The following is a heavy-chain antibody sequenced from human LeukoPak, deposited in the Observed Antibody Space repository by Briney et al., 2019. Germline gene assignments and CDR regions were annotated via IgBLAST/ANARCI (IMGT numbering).Heavy chain of an antibody. CDR3: AKGHDTRTATLDY. CDR2: ISGADTTK. D-gene: IGHD1-1*01. Sequence: GGSLRLSCAASGFTFNTYAMNWVRQAPGKGLEWVSAISGADTTKFYADSVKGRFTISRDNSKNTLYLQMNSLRAEDTAVYYCAKGHDTRTATLDYWGQVTLVTVSS. V-gene: IGHV3-23*01. CDR1: GFTFNTYA. J-gene: IGHJ4*02.